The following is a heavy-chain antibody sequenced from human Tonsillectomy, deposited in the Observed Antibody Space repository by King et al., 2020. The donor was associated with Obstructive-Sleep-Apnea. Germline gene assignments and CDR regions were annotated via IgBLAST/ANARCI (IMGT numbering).Heavy chain of an antibody. CDR1: GYTFTNYC. CDR3: ARVGGGYNLDFYYGMDV. D-gene: IGHD5-24*01. CDR2: INAYNGNT. Sequence: QLVQSGAEVKKPGASVKVSCKASGYTFTNYCIPWVRQAPGQGPEWMGWINAYNGNTKYAQKFQGRVTMPQDTSTSTAYKELRGLRSDDTAVYYCARVGGGYNLDFYYGMDVWGQGTTVTVSS. J-gene: IGHJ6*02. V-gene: IGHV1-18*01.